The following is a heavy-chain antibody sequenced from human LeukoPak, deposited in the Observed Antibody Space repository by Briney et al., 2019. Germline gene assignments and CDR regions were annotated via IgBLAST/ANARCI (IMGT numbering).Heavy chain of an antibody. D-gene: IGHD1-14*01. CDR3: ARDHRPEIRYYYMDV. CDR2: LLYDGNTK. Sequence: GGSLRLSCAASGFSLSNYGMHWVRQAPGKGLEWVAALLYDGNTKHYADSVKVRFTISRDISKNTFYLQMNTLTAEDTAVYYCARDHRPEIRYYYMDVWGKGTTVAVSS. J-gene: IGHJ6*03. CDR1: GFSLSNYG. V-gene: IGHV3-33*01.